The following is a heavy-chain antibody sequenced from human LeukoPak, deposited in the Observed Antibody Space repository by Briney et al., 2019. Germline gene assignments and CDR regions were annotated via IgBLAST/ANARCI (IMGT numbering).Heavy chain of an antibody. J-gene: IGHJ5*02. V-gene: IGHV1-46*01. D-gene: IGHD2-15*01. CDR3: ARDPVNHSGGWPNLYNWFDP. CDR2: INPSGGST. CDR1: GYTFTSYY. Sequence: ASVKVSCKASGYTFTSYYMHWVRQAPGQGLEGMGIINPSGGSTSYAQKFQGRVTMTRDMSTSTVYMELSSLRSEDTAVYYCARDPVNHSGGWPNLYNWFDPWGQGTLVTVSS.